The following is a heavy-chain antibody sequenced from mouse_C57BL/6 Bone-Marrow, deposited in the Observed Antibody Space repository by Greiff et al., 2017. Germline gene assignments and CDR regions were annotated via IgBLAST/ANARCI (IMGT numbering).Heavy chain of an antibody. CDR1: GFTFSSYG. J-gene: IGHJ3*01. CDR2: ISSGGSYT. D-gene: IGHD2-3*01. CDR3: ARWLLRRLAY. Sequence: EVQRVESGGDLVKPGGSLKLSCAASGFTFSSYGMSWVRQTPDKRLEWVATISSGGSYTYYPDSVKGRFTISRDNAKNTLYLQMSSLKSEDTAMYYCARWLLRRLAYWGQGTLVTVSA. V-gene: IGHV5-6*01.